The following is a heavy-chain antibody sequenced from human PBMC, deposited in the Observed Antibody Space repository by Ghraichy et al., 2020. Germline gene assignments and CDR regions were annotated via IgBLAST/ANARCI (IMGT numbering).Heavy chain of an antibody. Sequence: GESLNISCAASGFTFSTYGMHWVRQAPGKGLEWVAVIWNDGSIRYYADSVSDRFTISRDNSKNTLYLQMDSLRAEDTAVYYCARDDDSFRNDFDYWGQGTLVTVSS. CDR3: ARDDDSFRNDFDY. CDR1: GFTFSTYG. V-gene: IGHV3-33*01. J-gene: IGHJ4*02. CDR2: IWNDGSIR. D-gene: IGHD3-22*01.